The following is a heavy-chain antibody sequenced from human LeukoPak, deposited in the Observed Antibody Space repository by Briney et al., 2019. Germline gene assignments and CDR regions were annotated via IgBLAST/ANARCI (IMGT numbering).Heavy chain of an antibody. CDR1: GFTFSGSA. Sequence: TGXXLRLSCAASGFTFSGSAMHWVRQASGKGLEWVGRIRSKANSYATAYAASVKGRFTISRDDSKNTAYLQMNSLKTEDTAVYYCTRRGWVFDYWGQGTLVTVSS. J-gene: IGHJ4*02. D-gene: IGHD6-19*01. V-gene: IGHV3-73*01. CDR2: IRSKANSYAT. CDR3: TRRGWVFDY.